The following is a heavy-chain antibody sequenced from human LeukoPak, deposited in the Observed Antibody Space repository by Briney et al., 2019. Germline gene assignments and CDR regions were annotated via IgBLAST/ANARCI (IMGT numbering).Heavy chain of an antibody. CDR1: GYTFTGYY. Sequence: ASVKVSCKASGYTFTGYYMHWVQQAPGQGLEWMGWINPNSGGTNYAQKFQGRVTMTTDTSTSTAHMELRSLRSDDTAVYYCARQGYSGHSQGAADYWGQGTLVTVSS. CDR3: ARQGYSGHSQGAADY. CDR2: INPNSGGT. D-gene: IGHD4-23*01. J-gene: IGHJ4*02. V-gene: IGHV1-2*02.